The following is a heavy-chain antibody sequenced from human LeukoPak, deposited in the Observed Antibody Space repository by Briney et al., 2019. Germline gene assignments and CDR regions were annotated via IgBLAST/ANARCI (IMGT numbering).Heavy chain of an antibody. Sequence: PGGSLRLSCAASGFTFSDYYMSWVRQAPGKGLEWVANIKQDGSEKYYVDSVKGRFTISRDNAKNSLYLQMNSLRAEDTAVYYCARDPVPKNWNGDAFDIWGQGTMVTVSS. D-gene: IGHD1-1*01. V-gene: IGHV3-7*01. CDR2: IKQDGSEK. CDR1: GFTFSDYY. CDR3: ARDPVPKNWNGDAFDI. J-gene: IGHJ3*02.